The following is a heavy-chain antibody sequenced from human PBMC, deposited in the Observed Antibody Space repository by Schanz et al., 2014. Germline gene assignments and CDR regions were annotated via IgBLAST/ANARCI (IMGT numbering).Heavy chain of an antibody. CDR3: ARVELSVYYYAMDV. CDR2: ISPSSSYI. Sequence: EVQLVESGGGLVQPGGSLRLSCAASGFTFSTYWMSWVRQAPGKGLEYISSISPSSSYIYYADSVKGRFTISRDNAKNSLYLQMNSLRAEDAAVYYCARVELSVYYYAMDVWGQGTTVTVSS. D-gene: IGHD2-15*01. V-gene: IGHV3-21*01. J-gene: IGHJ6*02. CDR1: GFTFSTYW.